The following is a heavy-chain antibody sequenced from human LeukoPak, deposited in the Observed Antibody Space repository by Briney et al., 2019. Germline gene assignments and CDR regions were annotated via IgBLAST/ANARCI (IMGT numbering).Heavy chain of an antibody. CDR2: INHSGST. V-gene: IGHV4-34*01. J-gene: IGHJ5*02. CDR1: GGSFSGYY. D-gene: IGHD3-10*01. Sequence: SETLSLTCAVYGGSFSGYYWSWIRQPPGKGLEWIGEINHSGSTNYNPSLKSRVTISVDTSKNQFSLKLSSVTAADTAVYYCARGGYYGSGNNFRFDPWGQGTLVTVSS. CDR3: ARGGYYGSGNNFRFDP.